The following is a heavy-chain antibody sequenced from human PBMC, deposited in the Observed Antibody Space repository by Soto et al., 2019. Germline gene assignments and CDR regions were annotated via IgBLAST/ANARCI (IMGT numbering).Heavy chain of an antibody. Sequence: TLSLTCTVSGGSISSSSYYWGWIRQPPGKGLEWIGSIYYSGSTYYNPSLKSRVTISVDTSKNQFSLKLSSVTAADTAVYYCARQGIDYGVPGPVDYWGQGTLVTVSS. V-gene: IGHV4-39*01. CDR3: ARQGIDYGVPGPVDY. CDR1: GGSISSSSYY. CDR2: IYYSGST. J-gene: IGHJ4*02. D-gene: IGHD4-17*01.